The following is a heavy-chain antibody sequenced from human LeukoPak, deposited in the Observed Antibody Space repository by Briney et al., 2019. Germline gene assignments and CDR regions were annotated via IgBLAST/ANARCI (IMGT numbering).Heavy chain of an antibody. CDR1: GGSISSSSYY. Sequence: PSETLSLTCAVSGGSISSSSYYWGWIRQPPGKGLEWIGSIYYSGSTYYNPSLKSRVTISVDTSKNQFSLKLSSVTAADTAVYYCARDGGTYYDILTGYYGYYFDYWGQGTLVTVSS. J-gene: IGHJ4*02. D-gene: IGHD3-9*01. V-gene: IGHV4-39*07. CDR2: IYYSGST. CDR3: ARDGGTYYDILTGYYGYYFDY.